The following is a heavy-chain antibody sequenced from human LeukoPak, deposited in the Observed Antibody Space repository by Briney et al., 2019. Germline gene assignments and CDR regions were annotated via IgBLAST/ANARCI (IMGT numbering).Heavy chain of an antibody. D-gene: IGHD1-1*01. V-gene: IGHV3-23*01. CDR1: GFTFSTYG. Sequence: GGTLRLSCAASGFTFSTYGMSWVRQAPGKGLEWVSAITGSGGSTYYADSVKGRFTISRDNSKNTLYLQINRLRVEDTAVYYCARDQLGAVLYFDYWGQGTLVTVSS. J-gene: IGHJ4*02. CDR3: ARDQLGAVLYFDY. CDR2: ITGSGGST.